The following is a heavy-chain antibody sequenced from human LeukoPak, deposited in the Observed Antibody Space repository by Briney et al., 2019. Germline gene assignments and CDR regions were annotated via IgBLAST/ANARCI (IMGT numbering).Heavy chain of an antibody. CDR1: GFTFDDYA. V-gene: IGHV3-9*01. Sequence: GGSLRPSCAPSGFTFDDYAMHWVRQAPGKGLEWVSGISWNSGSIGYADSVKGRFTISRDNAKKYLYLQMKSRSAEDTPVYYCSRDYFWEQYYFDYWGQGTLVNVTS. J-gene: IGHJ4*02. D-gene: IGHD3-3*01. CDR2: ISWNSGSI. CDR3: SRDYFWEQYYFDY.